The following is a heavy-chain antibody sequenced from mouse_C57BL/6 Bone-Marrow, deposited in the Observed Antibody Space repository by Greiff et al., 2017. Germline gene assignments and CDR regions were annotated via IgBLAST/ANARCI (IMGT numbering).Heavy chain of an antibody. CDR1: GYTFTSYW. Sequence: EVQLQQSGTVLARPGASVKMSCKTSGYTFTSYWMHWVKQRPGQGLEWIGAIYPGNSDTSYNQKFKGKAKLTAVTSASTAYMELSSLTKEDSAVYYCTREPLSFITTVVDVWGTGTTVTVSS. D-gene: IGHD1-1*01. V-gene: IGHV1-5*01. J-gene: IGHJ1*03. CDR3: TREPLSFITTVVDV. CDR2: IYPGNSDT.